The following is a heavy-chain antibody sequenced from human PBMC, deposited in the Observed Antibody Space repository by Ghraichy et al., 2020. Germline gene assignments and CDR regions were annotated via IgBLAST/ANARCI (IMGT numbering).Heavy chain of an antibody. D-gene: IGHD1-1*01. CDR3: AKDSGPQFPAPGTDY. V-gene: IGHV3-23*01. CDR1: GFTFSSYA. Sequence: LSLTCAASGFTFSSYAMSWVRQAPGKGLEWVSAISGSGGSTYYADSVKGRFTISRDNSKNTLYLQMNSLRAEDTAVYYCAKDSGPQFPAPGTDYWGQGTLVTVSS. CDR2: ISGSGGST. J-gene: IGHJ4*02.